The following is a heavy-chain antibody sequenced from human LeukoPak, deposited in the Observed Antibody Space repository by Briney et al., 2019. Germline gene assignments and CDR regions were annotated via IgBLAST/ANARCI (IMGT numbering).Heavy chain of an antibody. Sequence: GGSLRLSCAAAGFTFSGSAMGWVRQASGKGLEWVGRIRRKANSYTTAYAAAGKVRFTITREDTKNREYLQMTSLKTEDTAVYYCARGIGRFDYWGQGTLVTVSS. CDR2: IRRKANSYTT. CDR1: GFTFSGSA. D-gene: IGHD1-14*01. V-gene: IGHV3-73*01. CDR3: ARGIGRFDY. J-gene: IGHJ4*02.